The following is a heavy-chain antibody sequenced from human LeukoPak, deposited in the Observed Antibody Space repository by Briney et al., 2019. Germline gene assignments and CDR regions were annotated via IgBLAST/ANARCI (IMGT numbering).Heavy chain of an antibody. J-gene: IGHJ3*02. V-gene: IGHV3-21*01. CDR1: GFTFSSYS. CDR3: ARDGDHSSSWYGAFDI. CDR2: ISSSSSYI. Sequence: PGGSLRLSCAASGFTFSSYSMNWVRQAPGKGLEWVSSISSSSSYIYYADSVKGRFTISRDNAKNSLYLQMNSLRAEDTAVYYCARDGDHSSSWYGAFDIWGQGTMVTVS. D-gene: IGHD6-13*01.